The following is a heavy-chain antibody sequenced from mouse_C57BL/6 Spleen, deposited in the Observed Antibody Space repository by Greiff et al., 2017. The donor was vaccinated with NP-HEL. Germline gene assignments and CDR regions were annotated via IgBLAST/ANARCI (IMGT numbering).Heavy chain of an antibody. CDR2: IDPSDSYT. J-gene: IGHJ2*01. CDR3: ARGYYGSSYDFDY. CDR1: GYTFTSYW. V-gene: IGHV1-59*01. Sequence: QVQLQQPGAELVRPGTSVKLSCKASGYTFTSYWMHWVKQRPGQGLEWIGVIDPSDSYTNYNQKFKGKATLTVDTSSSTAYMQLSSLTSEDAAVYYCARGYYGSSYDFDYWGQGTTLTVSS. D-gene: IGHD1-1*01.